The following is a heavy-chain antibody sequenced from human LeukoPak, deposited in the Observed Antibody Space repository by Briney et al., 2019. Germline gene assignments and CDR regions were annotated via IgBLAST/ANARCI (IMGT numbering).Heavy chain of an antibody. V-gene: IGHV1-2*04. CDR2: INPSSGVA. D-gene: IGHD3-22*01. CDR3: ARTYYSDSSGANDAFNI. J-gene: IGHJ3*02. CDR1: GYTFTGYF. Sequence: ASVKVSCKASGYTFTGYFLHWVRQAPGQGLEWMGWINPSSGVANYAQKFQGWVNMTRDTSISTAYMELSRLKSDDTAVYYCARTYYSDSSGANDAFNIWGQGTMVTVSS.